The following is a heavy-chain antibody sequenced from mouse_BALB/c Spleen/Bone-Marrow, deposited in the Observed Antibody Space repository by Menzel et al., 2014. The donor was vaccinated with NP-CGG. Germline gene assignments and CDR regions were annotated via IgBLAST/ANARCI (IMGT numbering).Heavy chain of an antibody. CDR1: GYTFTSYY. CDR2: INPSNGGT. V-gene: IGHV1S81*02. D-gene: IGHD4-1*01. Sequence: QVQLQQSGAELVKPGASVKLSCKASGYTFTSYYMHWAKQRPGQGLEWIGEINPSNGGTNFNEKFKSRATLTVDKSSSTAYMQLSSLTSEDSAVYYCTRGRTWDFDYWGQGTTLTASS. J-gene: IGHJ2*01. CDR3: TRGRTWDFDY.